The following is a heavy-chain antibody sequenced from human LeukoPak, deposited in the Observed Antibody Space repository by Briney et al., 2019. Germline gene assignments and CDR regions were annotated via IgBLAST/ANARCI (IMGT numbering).Heavy chain of an antibody. J-gene: IGHJ4*02. CDR2: IKSKTDGGTT. CDR3: TTEAEWLGGGRFDY. CDR1: GFTFSSYE. D-gene: IGHD6-19*01. V-gene: IGHV3-15*01. Sequence: GGSLRLSCAASGFTFSSYEMNWVRQAPGKGLEWVGRIKSKTDGGTTDYAAPVKGRFTISRDDSKNTLYLQMNSLKTEDTAVYYCTTEAEWLGGGRFDYWGQGTLVTVSS.